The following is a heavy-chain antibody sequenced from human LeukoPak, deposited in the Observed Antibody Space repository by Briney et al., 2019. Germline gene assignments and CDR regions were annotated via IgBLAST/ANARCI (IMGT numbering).Heavy chain of an antibody. V-gene: IGHV3-7*01. J-gene: IGHJ4*02. CDR1: GFTFSSFW. CDR3: ARDSYGSGSYQ. CDR2: IKPDGSEK. D-gene: IGHD3-10*01. Sequence: GGSLRLSCAASGFTFSSFWMNWVRQAPGKGLEWVASIKPDGSEKYYVDSVKGRFTISRDNAKNSLYLQMNSLRAEDTAVYYCARDSYGSGSYQWGQGTLVTVSS.